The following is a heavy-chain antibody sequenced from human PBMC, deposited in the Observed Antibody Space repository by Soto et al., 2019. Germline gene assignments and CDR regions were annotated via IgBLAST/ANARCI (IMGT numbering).Heavy chain of an antibody. D-gene: IGHD3-22*01. CDR3: ARCHSDSSGPGYLDS. J-gene: IGHJ4*02. Sequence: QVRLVQSEAEVKKAGSSVKVSCKASGGTFISDAVTWVRQAPGQGLEWMGGVIPMFPKANYAQKFQGRATISADKATSTVYMELHSLKSEHTAVYYCARCHSDSSGPGYLDSWGQRTLVTVTS. CDR1: GGTFISDA. CDR2: VIPMFPKA. V-gene: IGHV1-69*06.